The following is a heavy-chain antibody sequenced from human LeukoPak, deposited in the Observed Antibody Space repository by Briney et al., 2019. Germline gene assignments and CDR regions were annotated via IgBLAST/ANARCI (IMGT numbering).Heavy chain of an antibody. Sequence: PSQTLSLTCAVSGGSISSGGYSWSWIRQPPGKGLEWIGYIYHSGSTYYNPSLKSRVTISVDRSKNQFSLKLSSVTAADTAVYYCARGVKQWLANRYYFDYWGQGTLVTVSS. J-gene: IGHJ4*02. V-gene: IGHV4-30-2*01. CDR1: GGSISSGGYS. CDR3: ARGVKQWLANRYYFDY. CDR2: IYHSGST. D-gene: IGHD6-19*01.